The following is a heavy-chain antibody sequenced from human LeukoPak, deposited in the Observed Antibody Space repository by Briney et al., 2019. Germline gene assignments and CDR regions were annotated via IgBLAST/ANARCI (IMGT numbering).Heavy chain of an antibody. Sequence: GESLKISCKGSGYSFTSYWISWVRQMPGKGLEWMGRIDPSDSYSNYSPSFEGHVTISADKSSSTAYLQWSSLEASDTAMYYCARRLRVGNTRHALDIWGQGTMVTVSS. CDR2: IDPSDSYS. CDR1: GYSFTSYW. CDR3: ARRLRVGNTRHALDI. J-gene: IGHJ3*02. V-gene: IGHV5-10-1*01. D-gene: IGHD1-26*01.